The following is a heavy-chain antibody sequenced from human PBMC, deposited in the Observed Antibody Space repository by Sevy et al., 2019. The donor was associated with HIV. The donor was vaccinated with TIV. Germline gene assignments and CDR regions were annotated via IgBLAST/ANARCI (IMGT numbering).Heavy chain of an antibody. V-gene: IGHV4-59*01. CDR3: ARGRVYGSGSYSFDD. D-gene: IGHD3-10*01. Sequence: SETLSLTRTVSGDSISSYYWNWIRQSPGKGLEWIGYIYYNSGSTNYNPSLKSRVTMSVDTSKNQFSLKLSSVTAADTAVYYCARGRVYGSGSYSFDDWGRGALVTVSS. CDR1: GDSISSYY. J-gene: IGHJ4*02. CDR2: IYYNSGST.